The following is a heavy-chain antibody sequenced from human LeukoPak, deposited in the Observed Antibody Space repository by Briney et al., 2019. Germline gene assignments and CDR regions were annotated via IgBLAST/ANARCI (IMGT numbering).Heavy chain of an antibody. CDR3: ARGLPSITMVRGVIIGPHQFDH. D-gene: IGHD3-10*01. V-gene: IGHV4-34*01. CDR2: INHSGST. Sequence: SETLSLTCAVYGGSFSGYYWSWIRQPPGKGLEWIGEINHSGSTNYNPSLKSRVTISVDTSKNQFSLKLSSVTAADTAVYYCARGLPSITMVRGVIIGPHQFDHWGQGTLVTVSS. CDR1: GGSFSGYY. J-gene: IGHJ5*02.